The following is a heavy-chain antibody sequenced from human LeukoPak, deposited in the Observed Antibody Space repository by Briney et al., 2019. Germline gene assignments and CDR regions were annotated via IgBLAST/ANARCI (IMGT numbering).Heavy chain of an antibody. D-gene: IGHD6-6*01. CDR3: ARSTILVARPWDY. J-gene: IGHJ4*02. V-gene: IGHV4-39*07. Sequence: SETLSLTCTVSGGSITNSTYYWGWIRQPPGKGLGWIGSLYSSGSTYYNPSLKSRVTISVDTSKNQFSMELSYVTAADTALYFCARSTILVARPWDYWGQGTLVTVSS. CDR1: GGSITNSTYY. CDR2: LYSSGST.